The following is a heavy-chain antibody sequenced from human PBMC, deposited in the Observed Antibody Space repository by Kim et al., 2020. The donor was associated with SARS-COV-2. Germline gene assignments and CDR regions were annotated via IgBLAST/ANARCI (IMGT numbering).Heavy chain of an antibody. Sequence: GGSLRLSCAASGFTFSSYAMHWVRQAPGKGLEWVAVISYDGSNKYYVDSVKGRFTISRDNSKNTLYLQMNSLRAEDTAVYYCARDPYSGSYYYYYGMDVWGQGGTVTVSS. J-gene: IGHJ6*01. V-gene: IGHV3-30*04. CDR3: ARDPYSGSYYYYYGMDV. D-gene: IGHD1-26*01. CDR2: ISYDGSNK. CDR1: GFTFSSYA.